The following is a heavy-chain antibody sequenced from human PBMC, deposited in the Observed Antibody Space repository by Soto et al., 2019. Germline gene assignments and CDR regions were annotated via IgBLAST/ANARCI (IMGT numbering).Heavy chain of an antibody. Sequence: SETLSLTCTVSGGSISSSSYYWGWIRQPPGKGLEWIGSIYYSGSTYYNPSLKSRVTISVDTSKNQFSLKLSSVTAADTAVFYCARQGGAADYYYYGRDVWGKGTRVTVSS. V-gene: IGHV4-39*01. CDR3: ARQGGAADYYYYGRDV. CDR1: GGSISSSSYY. J-gene: IGHJ6*04. D-gene: IGHD1-26*01. CDR2: IYYSGST.